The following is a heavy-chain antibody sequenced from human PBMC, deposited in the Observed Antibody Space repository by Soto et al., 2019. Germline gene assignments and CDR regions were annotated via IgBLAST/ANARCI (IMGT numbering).Heavy chain of an antibody. Sequence: PGGSLRLSCAASGFTFSSYAMSWVRQAPGKGLEWVSAISGSGGSTYYADSVKGRFTISRDNSKNTLYLQVNSLRAEDTAVYYCAKWYYGSGSYYTHGMDVWGQGTTVTVSS. J-gene: IGHJ6*02. D-gene: IGHD3-10*01. CDR2: ISGSGGST. CDR1: GFTFSSYA. V-gene: IGHV3-23*01. CDR3: AKWYYGSGSYYTHGMDV.